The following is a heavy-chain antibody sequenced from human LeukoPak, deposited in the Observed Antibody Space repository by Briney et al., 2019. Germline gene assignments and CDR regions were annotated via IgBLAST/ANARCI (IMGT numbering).Heavy chain of an antibody. Sequence: PSETLSLTCAVYGGSFSGYYWSWVRQPPGKGLEWIGEINHSGSTNYNPPLKSRVTISVDTSKNQFSLKLSSVTAADTAVYYCARRGPRGNWFDPWGQGTLVTVSS. CDR1: GGSFSGYY. J-gene: IGHJ5*02. V-gene: IGHV4-34*01. CDR2: INHSGST. CDR3: ARRGPRGNWFDP.